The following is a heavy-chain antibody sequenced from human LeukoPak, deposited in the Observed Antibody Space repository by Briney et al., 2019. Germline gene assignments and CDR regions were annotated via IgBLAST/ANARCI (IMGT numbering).Heavy chain of an antibody. Sequence: GRSLRLACAPYGFTFGEYAMHWDRQAQGKGLEWVSGINWKSNNIGYADSVKGRFTISRDNAKSTLYLRMNSLSAEDTAVYYCASLRGNIIVADYWGQGTLVTVSS. CDR2: INWKSNNI. CDR1: GFTFGEYA. CDR3: ASLRGNIIVADY. D-gene: IGHD4-23*01. J-gene: IGHJ4*02. V-gene: IGHV3-9*01.